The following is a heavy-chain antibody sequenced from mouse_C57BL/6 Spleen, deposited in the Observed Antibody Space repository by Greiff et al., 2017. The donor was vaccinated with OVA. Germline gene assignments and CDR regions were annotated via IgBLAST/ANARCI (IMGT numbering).Heavy chain of an antibody. CDR2: IYPRSGNT. V-gene: IGHV1-81*01. D-gene: IGHD1-1*01. CDR3: ARLTTVETPGYFDV. Sequence: VQLKESGAELARPGASVKLSCKASGYTFTSYGISWVKQRTGQGLEWIGEIYPRSGNTYYNEKFKGKATLTADKSSSTAYMELRSLTSEDSAVYFCARLTTVETPGYFDVWGTGTTVTVSS. CDR1: GYTFTSYG. J-gene: IGHJ1*03.